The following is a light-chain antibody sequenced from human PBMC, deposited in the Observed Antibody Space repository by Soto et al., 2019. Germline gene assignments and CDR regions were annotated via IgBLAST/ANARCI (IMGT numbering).Light chain of an antibody. Sequence: DIQMTQSPSSLSASVGDTVTISCRANQTFSGHLNWYQQKPGKAPKLLIYCASFLQSGVPSRFSGSGSGTDFSLTISSLQPDDSSTYYCQQSYRIPPTFGQGTKVEI. J-gene: IGKJ2*01. V-gene: IGKV1-39*01. CDR1: QTFSGH. CDR2: CAS. CDR3: QQSYRIPPT.